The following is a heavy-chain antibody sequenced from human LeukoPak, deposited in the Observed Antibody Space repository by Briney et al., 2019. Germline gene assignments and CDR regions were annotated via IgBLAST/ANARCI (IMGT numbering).Heavy chain of an antibody. J-gene: IGHJ4*02. CDR3: ARDSPRLSGWLGHFDY. Sequence: LSGGSLRLSCAVSGFTFSNYAMSWIRQAPGKGLEWVSAISGAGTTTYYADSMKGQFTISRDNSKNTLFLQMNNLRAEDTAVYYCARDSPRLSGWLGHFDYWGQGTLVTVSS. V-gene: IGHV3-23*01. D-gene: IGHD6-19*01. CDR1: GFTFSNYA. CDR2: ISGAGTTT.